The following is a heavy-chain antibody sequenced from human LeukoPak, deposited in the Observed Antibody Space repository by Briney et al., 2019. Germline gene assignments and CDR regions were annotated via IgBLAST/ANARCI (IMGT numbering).Heavy chain of an antibody. CDR2: IYDSGSA. CDR1: GVSINSHY. J-gene: IGHJ6*03. Sequence: SETLSLTCTVSGVSINSHYWSWIRQPPGKGLEWIGFIYDSGSANYKSSLEGRVTMTVDTSKNQFSLKLNSVTAADTAVYYCARVLQNYYHLDVWGKGTTVTVSS. D-gene: IGHD3-3*01. V-gene: IGHV4-59*11. CDR3: ARVLQNYYHLDV.